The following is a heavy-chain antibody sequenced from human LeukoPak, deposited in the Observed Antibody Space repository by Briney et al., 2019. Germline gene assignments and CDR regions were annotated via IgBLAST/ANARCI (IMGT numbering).Heavy chain of an antibody. CDR1: GYSFTSYW. Sequence: GESLQISCKGSGYSFTSYWIGWVRQMPGKGLEWMGIIYPGDSDTRYSPSFQGQVTISADKSISTAYLQWSSLKASDTAMYYCARGTTAYDILTGYPSNWFDPWGQGTLVTVSS. CDR2: IYPGDSDT. CDR3: ARGTTAYDILTGYPSNWFDP. D-gene: IGHD3-9*01. V-gene: IGHV5-51*01. J-gene: IGHJ5*02.